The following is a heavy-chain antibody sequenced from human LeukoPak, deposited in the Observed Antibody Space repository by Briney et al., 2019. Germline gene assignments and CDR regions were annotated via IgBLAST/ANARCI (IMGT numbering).Heavy chain of an antibody. J-gene: IGHJ6*02. D-gene: IGHD6-25*01. CDR1: GFIVSNNY. CDR3: AKGHGAYSSVPYRYFGMDV. V-gene: IGHV3-66*01. Sequence: PGGSLRLSCAASGFIVSNNYMSWVRQAPGKGLEWVSVMYGGGSTYYADSVKGRFTISRDSPTNMVFLEMNSLRAEDTAVYYCAKGHGAYSSVPYRYFGMDVWSQGTTVAVSS. CDR2: MYGGGST.